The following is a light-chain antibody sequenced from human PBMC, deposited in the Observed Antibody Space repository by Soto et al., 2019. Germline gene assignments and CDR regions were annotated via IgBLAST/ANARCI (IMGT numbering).Light chain of an antibody. Sequence: QAVVTQEPSLTVSPGGTVTLTCGSSTGAVTSGHYPYWFQQKPGQATRTLIYDTSNKHSWTPARFSGSLLGGKAALTLSGAQPEDEALYYCLLSYSGPWVFGGGTKVTVL. CDR1: TGAVTSGHY. CDR2: DTS. V-gene: IGLV7-46*01. CDR3: LLSYSGPWV. J-gene: IGLJ3*02.